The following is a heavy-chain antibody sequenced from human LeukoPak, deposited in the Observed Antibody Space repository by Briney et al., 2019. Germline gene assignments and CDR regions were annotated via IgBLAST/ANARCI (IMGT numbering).Heavy chain of an antibody. V-gene: IGHV6-1*01. J-gene: IGHJ4*02. Sequence: SQTLSLTCAISGDSVSSNSAAWNWIRQSPSRGLEWLGRTYYRSKWYNDYAVSVKSRITINPDTSKNQFSLQLNSVTPEDTAVYYCVGIDPKTYHSGNYYTFDYWGQGTLVTVSS. CDR1: GDSVSSNSAA. D-gene: IGHD3-10*01. CDR2: TYYRSKWYN. CDR3: VGIDPKTYHSGNYYTFDY.